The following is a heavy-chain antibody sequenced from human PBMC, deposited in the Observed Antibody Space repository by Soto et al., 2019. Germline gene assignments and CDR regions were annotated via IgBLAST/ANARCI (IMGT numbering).Heavy chain of an antibody. CDR1: GYSFTNYC. V-gene: IGHV1-46*01. D-gene: IGHD2-15*01. Sequence: QVQLVQSGADVKKPGTSVKVSGKAAGYSFTNYCMYWVRQAPGQGLEWMGMINPRTGSTRYAQKFQDRVNLTRDTSTTTVYMELSTLISDDTAVYYCARDGGLLTASWHYDLWGPGTLVTVSS. J-gene: IGHJ2*01. CDR2: INPRTGST. CDR3: ARDGGLLTASWHYDL.